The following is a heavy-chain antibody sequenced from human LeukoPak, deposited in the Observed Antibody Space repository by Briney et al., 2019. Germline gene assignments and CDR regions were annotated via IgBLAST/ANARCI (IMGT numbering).Heavy chain of an antibody. CDR2: IYYSGGT. CDR3: ARAFYPGYYSYMAV. J-gene: IGHJ6*03. D-gene: IGHD3-3*02. V-gene: IGHV4-39*07. Sequence: SETLSLTCTVSGGSISSNGYYWAWFRQPPGKGLEWIGSIYYSGGTYYNPSLKSRVTISIDTSKNQFSLKLRSVTAADTAVYYCARAFYPGYYSYMAVWGKGTTVTVSS. CDR1: GGSISSNGYY.